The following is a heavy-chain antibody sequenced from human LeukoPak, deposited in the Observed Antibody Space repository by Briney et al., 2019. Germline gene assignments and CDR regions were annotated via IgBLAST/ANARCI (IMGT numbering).Heavy chain of an antibody. CDR3: ARVAAPYYDILTGYYGGYFDY. CDR2: VESGGST. D-gene: IGHD3-9*01. Sequence: GSLRLSCAASGFSVTSKYINWVRQAPGEGLEWVLVVESGGSTYYADSVKGRFTISRDNSKNTLYLQMNSLRAEDTAVYYCARVAAPYYDILTGYYGGYFDYWGQGTLVTVSS. CDR1: GFSVTSKY. V-gene: IGHV3-53*01. J-gene: IGHJ4*02.